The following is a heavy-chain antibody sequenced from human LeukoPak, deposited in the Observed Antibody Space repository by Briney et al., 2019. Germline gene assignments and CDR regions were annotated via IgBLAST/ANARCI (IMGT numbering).Heavy chain of an antibody. CDR3: ARYVVYGSGKYYFDY. D-gene: IGHD3-10*01. V-gene: IGHV4-59*05. CDR2: INYGGTT. CDR1: GDSISSYY. Sequence: SETLSLTCTVSGDSISSYYWSWIRQPPGKELEWIASINYGGTTYYNPSLKSRVTISVDTSKNQFSLRLSSVTAADTAVYLCARYVVYGSGKYYFDYWGQGPLVTVSS. J-gene: IGHJ4*02.